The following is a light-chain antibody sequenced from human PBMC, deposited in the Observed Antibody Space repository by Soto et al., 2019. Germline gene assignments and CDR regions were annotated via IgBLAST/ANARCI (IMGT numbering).Light chain of an antibody. CDR2: GNS. CDR1: SSNIGAGYD. CDR3: QSYDSSQSGAWV. Sequence: QSVLTQPPSVSGAPGQRVTISCTGSSSNIGAGYDVQWYQQLPGTAPKLLIYGNSNRPSGVPDRFSGSKSGTSASLAITWLQAEDEADYYCQSYDSSQSGAWVFGGGTKVTVL. V-gene: IGLV1-40*01. J-gene: IGLJ3*02.